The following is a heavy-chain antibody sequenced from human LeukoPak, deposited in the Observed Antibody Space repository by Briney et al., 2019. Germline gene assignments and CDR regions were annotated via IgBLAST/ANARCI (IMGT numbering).Heavy chain of an antibody. CDR1: GGSISSGSYY. J-gene: IGHJ4*02. CDR3: ARGTAVAGTRDY. V-gene: IGHV4-61*02. CDR2: IYTSGST. Sequence: SQTLSLTCTVSGGSISSGSYYWSWIRQPAGKGLEWIGRIYTSGSTNYNPSLKSRVTISVDTSKNQFSLKLSSVTAADTAVYYCARGTAVAGTRDYWGQGTLVTVCS. D-gene: IGHD6-19*01.